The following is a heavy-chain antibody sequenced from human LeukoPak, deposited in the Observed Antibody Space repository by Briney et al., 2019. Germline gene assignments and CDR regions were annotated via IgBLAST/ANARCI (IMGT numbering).Heavy chain of an antibody. CDR2: ISTDGTTT. J-gene: IGHJ4*02. CDR3: ARSLGYSSGG. Sequence: MHWVRQVPGKGLVWVSHISTDGTTTNYADSVKGRFTISRGNAKDTLYLQLNSLRAEDTAIYYCARSLGYSSGGWGQGTLVTVSS. D-gene: IGHD2-15*01. V-gene: IGHV3-74*01.